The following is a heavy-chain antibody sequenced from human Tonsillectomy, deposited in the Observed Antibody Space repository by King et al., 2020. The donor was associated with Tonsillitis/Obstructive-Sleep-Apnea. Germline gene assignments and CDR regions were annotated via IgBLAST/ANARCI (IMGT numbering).Heavy chain of an antibody. CDR2: ISSSSSTI. Sequence: VQLVESGGGLVQPGGSLRLSCAASGFTFSSYSMNWVRQAPGKGLEWVSYISSSSSTIYYADSVKGQFTISRDNAKNSLYLQMNSLRDEDTAVYYCARAAYGDYSPLDYWGQGTLVTVSS. J-gene: IGHJ4*02. D-gene: IGHD4-17*01. CDR1: GFTFSSYS. CDR3: ARAAYGDYSPLDY. V-gene: IGHV3-48*02.